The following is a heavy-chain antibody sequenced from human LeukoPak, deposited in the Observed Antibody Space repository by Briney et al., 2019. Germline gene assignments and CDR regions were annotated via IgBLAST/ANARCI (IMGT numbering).Heavy chain of an antibody. Sequence: SETLSLTCTVSGGSISSYYWSWIRQPPGKGLEWIGYIYYSGSTNYNPSLKSRVTISVDTSKNQFSLKLSSVTAADTAVYYCARGSSTSYWAFSYWGQGTLVTVSS. CDR2: IYYSGST. J-gene: IGHJ4*02. D-gene: IGHD2-2*01. V-gene: IGHV4-59*01. CDR1: GGSISSYY. CDR3: ARGSSTSYWAFSY.